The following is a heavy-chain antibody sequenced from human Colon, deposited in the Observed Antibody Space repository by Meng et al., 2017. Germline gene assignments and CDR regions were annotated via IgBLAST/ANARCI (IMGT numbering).Heavy chain of an antibody. CDR1: GGSISSGGYS. CDR2: IYHSGST. D-gene: IGHD2-15*01. CDR3: ARQVAATFSGLAFDS. J-gene: IGHJ4*02. Sequence: QRQELPPGLVKPSPTSSPPWAVLGGSISSGGYSWSWIRQPPGKGLEWIGYIYHSGSTYYNPSLKSRVTISVDRSKNQFSLKLSSVTAADTAVYYCARQVAATFSGLAFDSWGQGTLVTVSS. V-gene: IGHV4-30-2*01.